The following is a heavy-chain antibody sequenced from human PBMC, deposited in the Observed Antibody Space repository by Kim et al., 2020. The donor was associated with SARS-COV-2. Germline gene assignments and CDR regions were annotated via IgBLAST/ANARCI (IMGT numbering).Heavy chain of an antibody. D-gene: IGHD3-10*01. Sequence: YADSVKGRFTISRDKFKDTLYLQMDSLGADDTAVYYCAKGLATRWFAFEYWGQGALVTVS. CDR3: AKGLATRWFAFEY. J-gene: IGHJ4*02. V-gene: IGHV3-33*03.